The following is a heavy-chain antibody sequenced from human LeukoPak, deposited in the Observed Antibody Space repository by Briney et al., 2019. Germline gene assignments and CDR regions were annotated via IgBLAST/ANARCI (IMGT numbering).Heavy chain of an antibody. CDR2: INPNSGGT. V-gene: IGHV1-2*02. CDR1: GYTFTGYY. CDR3: ARGSGFGELFPSDY. J-gene: IGHJ4*02. Sequence: ASVKVSCKASGYTFTGYYMHWVRQAPGQGLEWMGWINPNSGGTNYAQKFQGRVTMTRDTSISTAYMELSRLRSDDTAVYYCARGSGFGELFPSDYWGQGTLVTVSP. D-gene: IGHD3-10*01.